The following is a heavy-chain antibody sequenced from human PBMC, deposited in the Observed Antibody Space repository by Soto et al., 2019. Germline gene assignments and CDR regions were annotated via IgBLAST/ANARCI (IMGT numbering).Heavy chain of an antibody. CDR2: ISAYNGNT. Sequence: ASVKVSCKASGYTFTSYGISWVRQAPGQGLEWMGWISAYNGNTNYAQKLQGRVTMTTDTSTSTAYMELRGLRSDDTAVYYCARDLGFDWPPYFDYWGQGTLVTVSS. V-gene: IGHV1-18*01. CDR3: ARDLGFDWPPYFDY. D-gene: IGHD3-9*01. J-gene: IGHJ4*02. CDR1: GYTFTSYG.